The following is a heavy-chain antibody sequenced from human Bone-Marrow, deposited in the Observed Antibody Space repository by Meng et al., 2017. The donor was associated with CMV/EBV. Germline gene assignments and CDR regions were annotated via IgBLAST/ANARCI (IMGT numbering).Heavy chain of an antibody. CDR1: GGSISSSSYY. J-gene: IGHJ4*02. Sequence: SETLSLTCSVSGGSISSSSYYWGWIRQPPGKGLEWIGSIYYSGTTYYNPSLQSRVTIFVDTSKNQFSLRLSSVTAADTAVYYCARDTGAMRSAGFDYWGQGTLATVSS. CDR3: ARDTGAMRSAGFDY. D-gene: IGHD7-27*01. V-gene: IGHV4-39*02. CDR2: IYYSGTT.